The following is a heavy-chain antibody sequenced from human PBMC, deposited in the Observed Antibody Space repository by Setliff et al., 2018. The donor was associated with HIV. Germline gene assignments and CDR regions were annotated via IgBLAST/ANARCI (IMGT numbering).Heavy chain of an antibody. J-gene: IGHJ6*02. CDR3: ARNKYNWNYYYYYGMDV. D-gene: IGHD1-7*01. Sequence: ETLSLTCTVSGGSRISSSYYYVWIRQPPGKGLEWIGDVYYSGTTYYNASLKSRVTISVDRSKNQFSLKLSSVTAADTAVYYCARNKYNWNYYYYYGMDVWGQGTTVTVSS. CDR2: VYYSGTT. CDR1: GGSRISSSYY. V-gene: IGHV4-39*07.